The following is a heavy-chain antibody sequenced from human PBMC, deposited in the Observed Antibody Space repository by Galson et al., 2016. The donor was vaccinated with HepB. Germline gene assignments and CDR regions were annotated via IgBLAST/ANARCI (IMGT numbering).Heavy chain of an antibody. CDR3: ARDPPVGTAGGLDI. J-gene: IGHJ3*02. Sequence: SLRLSCAASGLSVSSNYMSWVRQAPGKGLEWVSVMYIDGNAYYADSVKGRFTLSRDNSQNTVYLPMNSLRAEDTAVYYCARDPPVGTAGGLDIWGQGTMVSVSS. CDR1: GLSVSSNY. V-gene: IGHV3-53*01. CDR2: MYIDGNA. D-gene: IGHD4-23*01.